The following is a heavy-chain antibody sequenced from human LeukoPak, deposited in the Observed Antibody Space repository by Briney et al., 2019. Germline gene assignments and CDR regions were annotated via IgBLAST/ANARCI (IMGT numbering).Heavy chain of an antibody. Sequence: SETLSLTCTVSGGSISSYYWSWIRQPPGKGLEWIGYIYYIGSTNYNPSLKSRVTISVDTSKNQFSLKLSSVTAADTAVYYCARWTPYCGGDCDDYWGQGTLVTVSS. J-gene: IGHJ4*02. V-gene: IGHV4-59*01. D-gene: IGHD2-21*02. CDR1: GGSISSYY. CDR2: IYYIGST. CDR3: ARWTPYCGGDCDDY.